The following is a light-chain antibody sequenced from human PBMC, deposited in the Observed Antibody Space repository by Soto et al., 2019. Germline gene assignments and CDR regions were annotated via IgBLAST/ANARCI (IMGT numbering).Light chain of an antibody. CDR2: DTS. Sequence: EIVLTQSPVTLSLSPGERATLSCRASQSVSNNYLAWYQQRPGQAPRLLIYDTSKRATGIPDRFSGSGSGTDFTLTISRLEPEDFAVYYCQQYQNSPRTFGQGTKVDI. CDR1: QSVSNNY. J-gene: IGKJ1*01. V-gene: IGKV3-20*01. CDR3: QQYQNSPRT.